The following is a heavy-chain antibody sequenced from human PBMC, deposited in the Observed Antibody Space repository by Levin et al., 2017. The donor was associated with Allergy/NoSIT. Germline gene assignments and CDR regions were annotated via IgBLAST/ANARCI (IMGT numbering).Heavy chain of an antibody. CDR2: IYPGDSDT. D-gene: IGHD1-26*01. CDR1: GYSFTSYW. CDR3: ARRDPVIVGAKAGYYGMDG. Sequence: GESLKISCKGSGYSFTSYWIGWVRQMPGKGLEWMGIIYPGDSDTRYSPSFQGQVTISADKSISTAYLQWSSLKASDTAMYYCARRDPVIVGAKAGYYGMDGWGQGTTVTVSS. V-gene: IGHV5-51*01. J-gene: IGHJ6*02.